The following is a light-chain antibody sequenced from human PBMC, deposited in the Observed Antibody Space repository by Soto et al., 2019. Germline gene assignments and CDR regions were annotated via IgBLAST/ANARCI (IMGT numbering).Light chain of an antibody. V-gene: IGKV1-5*01. CDR3: QQYDTYWT. CDR2: DAS. J-gene: IGKJ1*01. Sequence: DIQVTQSPSTLSASVGDRVTITCRASQPISTWLAWYQEKPGKAPKLLISDASNLQGGVPSRFSGSGSGTEFTLTISSLQPDDFATYNCQQYDTYWTFGQGTKVDIK. CDR1: QPISTW.